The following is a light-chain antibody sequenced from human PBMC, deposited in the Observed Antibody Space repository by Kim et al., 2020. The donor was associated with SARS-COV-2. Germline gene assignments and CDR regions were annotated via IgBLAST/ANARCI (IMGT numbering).Light chain of an antibody. CDR2: DVR. CDR3: SSFTSSSTVV. J-gene: IGLJ2*01. CDR1: SSDVGAYNY. Sequence: QSALTQPASVSGSPGQSITISCTGTSSDVGAYNYVSWYQQPPGKAPKLMIYDVRNRPSGVSNRFSGSKSGNTASLTISGLQAEDEADYYCSSFTSSSTVVFGGGTKLTVL. V-gene: IGLV2-14*03.